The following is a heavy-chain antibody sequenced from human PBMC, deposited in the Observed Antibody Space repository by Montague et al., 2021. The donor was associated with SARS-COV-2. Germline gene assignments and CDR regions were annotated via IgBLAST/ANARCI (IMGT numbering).Heavy chain of an antibody. J-gene: IGHJ5*02. CDR2: IYYSGST. CDR1: GGSISSSSYY. D-gene: IGHD2-8*01. CDR3: ARQSQAEIVLMVYAMGGWFDP. V-gene: IGHV4-39*01. Sequence: SETLSLTCTVSGGSISSSSYYWGWIRQPPGKGLEWIGSIYYSGSTYYNPSLKSRATISVDTSKNQFSLKLSSVTAADTAVYYCARQSQAEIVLMVYAMGGWFDPGGQGTLVTVSS.